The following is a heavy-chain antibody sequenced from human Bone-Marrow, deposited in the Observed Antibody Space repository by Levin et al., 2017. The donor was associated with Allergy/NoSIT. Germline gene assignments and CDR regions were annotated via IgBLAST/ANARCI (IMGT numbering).Heavy chain of an antibody. D-gene: IGHD3-3*01. Sequence: GESLKISCTASGFTFSNYAMSWVRQAPGKGLEWVSAITGGASSTFYADSVKGRFTISRDNSKNTLYLQMNSLRADDTAVYYCAKVAKYYDFWSAYGDWGQGTLVTVSS. CDR3: AKVAKYYDFWSAYGD. CDR2: ITGGASST. V-gene: IGHV3-23*01. J-gene: IGHJ4*02. CDR1: GFTFSNYA.